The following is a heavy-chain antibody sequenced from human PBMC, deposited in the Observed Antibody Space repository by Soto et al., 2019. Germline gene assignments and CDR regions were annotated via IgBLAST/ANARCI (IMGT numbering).Heavy chain of an antibody. Sequence: PGGSLRLSCAASGFTFSSYAMIWVRQAPGKGLEWVSAISGSGGSTYYADSVKGRFTISRDNSKNTLYLQMNSLRAEDTAVYYCAKDPFDYYDSSGYPRWGQGTLVTVSS. CDR2: ISGSGGST. CDR3: AKDPFDYYDSSGYPR. J-gene: IGHJ4*02. D-gene: IGHD3-22*01. V-gene: IGHV3-23*01. CDR1: GFTFSSYA.